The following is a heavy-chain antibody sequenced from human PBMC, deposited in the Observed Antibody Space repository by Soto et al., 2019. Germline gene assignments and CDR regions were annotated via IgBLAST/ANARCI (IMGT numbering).Heavy chain of an antibody. CDR1: GGSISSYY. CDR3: ARNMAYGGYYYMDV. J-gene: IGHJ6*03. D-gene: IGHD3-16*01. Sequence: SETLSLTCTVSGGSISSYYWSWIRQPPGKGLEWIGYIYYSGSTNYNPSLKSRVTISVDTSKNQFSLKLSSVTAADTAVYYCARNMAYGGYYYMDVWGKGTTVTVSS. V-gene: IGHV4-59*01. CDR2: IYYSGST.